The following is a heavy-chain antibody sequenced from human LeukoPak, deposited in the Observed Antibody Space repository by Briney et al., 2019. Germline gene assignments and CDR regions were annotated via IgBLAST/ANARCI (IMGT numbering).Heavy chain of an antibody. Sequence: KASDTLSLTCTVSGGSISDYYWSWIRQPPGKGLEWIGYIPNSGITNYNPSLKSRVTISVDTSKNQFSLKLSSVTAADTAVYYCAKVGRGDYVWGSYSFDYWGQGTLVTVSS. CDR1: GGSISDYY. CDR3: AKVGRGDYVWGSYSFDY. J-gene: IGHJ4*02. CDR2: IPNSGIT. D-gene: IGHD3-16*01. V-gene: IGHV4-59*07.